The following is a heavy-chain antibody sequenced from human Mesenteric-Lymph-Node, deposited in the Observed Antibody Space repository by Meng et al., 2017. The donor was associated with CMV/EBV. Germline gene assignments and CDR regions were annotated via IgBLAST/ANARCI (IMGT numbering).Heavy chain of an antibody. V-gene: IGHV1-8*01. CDR2: MNPNSGNT. CDR1: GYTFTSYE. D-gene: IGHD3-10*01. Sequence: ASVKVSCKASGYTFTSYEINWVRQATGQGLEWMGWMNPNSGNTGYAQKFQGRVTMTRNTSISTAYMELSSLRSEDTAVYYCARSRVRGVITSNWFDPWGQGTLVTVSS. CDR3: ARSRVRGVITSNWFDP. J-gene: IGHJ5*02.